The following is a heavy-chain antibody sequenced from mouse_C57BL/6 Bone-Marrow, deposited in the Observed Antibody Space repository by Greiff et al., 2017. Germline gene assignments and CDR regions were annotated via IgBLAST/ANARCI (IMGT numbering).Heavy chain of an antibody. CDR2: INPSSGYT. CDR1: GYTFTSYT. D-gene: IGHD2-1*01. V-gene: IGHV1-4*01. J-gene: IGHJ2*01. Sequence: QVQLQQSGAELARPGASVKMSCKASGYTFTSYTMHWVKQRPGQGLEWIGYINPSSGYTKYNQKFKDKATLTADKSSSTAYMQLSSLTSEDSAVXYCARGGKYYGTWGDYWGQGTTLTVSA. CDR3: ARGGKYYGTWGDY.